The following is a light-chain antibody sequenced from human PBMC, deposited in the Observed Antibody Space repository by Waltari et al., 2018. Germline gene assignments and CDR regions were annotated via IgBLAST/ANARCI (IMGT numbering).Light chain of an antibody. CDR1: QSVSSY. Sequence: EIVLTQSPATLSLSLGERATLSCRASQSVSSYLAGYQQKPGQAPRLLIYDASNRATGIPARFSGSGSGTDFTLTISSLEPEDFAVYYCQQRSNWLWTFGQGTKVEIK. V-gene: IGKV3-11*01. J-gene: IGKJ1*01. CDR3: QQRSNWLWT. CDR2: DAS.